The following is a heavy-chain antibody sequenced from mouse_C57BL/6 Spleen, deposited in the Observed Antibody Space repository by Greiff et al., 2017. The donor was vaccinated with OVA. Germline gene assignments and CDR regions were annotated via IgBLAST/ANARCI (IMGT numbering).Heavy chain of an antibody. V-gene: IGHV1-55*01. J-gene: IGHJ1*03. CDR1: GYTFTSYW. D-gene: IGHD2-3*01. CDR3: ARYDYGNFDV. Sequence: QVQLQQPGAELVKPGASVTMSCKASGYTFTSYWITWVKQRPGQGLEWIGDIYPGSGSTNYNEKFKSKATLTVDTSSSTAYMQLSCLTSEDSAVYSCARYDYGNFDVWGTGTTVTVSS. CDR2: IYPGSGST.